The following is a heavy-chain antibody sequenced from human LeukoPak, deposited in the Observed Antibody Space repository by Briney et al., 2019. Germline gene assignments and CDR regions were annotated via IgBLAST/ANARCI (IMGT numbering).Heavy chain of an antibody. Sequence: GASVKVSCKASGYTFTGYYMHWVRQAPGQGLEWMGRINPNSGGTNYAQKFQGRVTMTRDTSISTAYMELSRLRSDDTAVYYCARGPYYYGSGSYYNGGWFDPWGQGTLVTVSS. D-gene: IGHD3-10*01. V-gene: IGHV1-2*06. CDR3: ARGPYYYGSGSYYNGGWFDP. J-gene: IGHJ5*02. CDR1: GYTFTGYY. CDR2: INPNSGGT.